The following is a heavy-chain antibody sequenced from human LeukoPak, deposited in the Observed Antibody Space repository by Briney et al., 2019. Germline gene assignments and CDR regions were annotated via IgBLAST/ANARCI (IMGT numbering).Heavy chain of an antibody. V-gene: IGHV4-31*03. CDR2: IYYSGST. D-gene: IGHD2-21*02. J-gene: IGHJ6*02. Sequence: SQTLSLTCTVSGGSISSGGYYWSWLRQHPGKGLEWIGYIYYSGSTYYNPSLKSRVTISVDTSKNQFSLKLSSVTAADTAVYYCARECGGDCLYYYYGMDVWGQGTTVTVSS. CDR1: GGSISSGGYY. CDR3: ARECGGDCLYYYYGMDV.